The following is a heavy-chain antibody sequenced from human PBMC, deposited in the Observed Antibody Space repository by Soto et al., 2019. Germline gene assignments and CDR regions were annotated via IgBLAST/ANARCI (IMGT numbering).Heavy chain of an antibody. CDR1: GFSFDTYG. Sequence: EVQVLESGGGLVQPGGSLRLSCAASGFSFDTYGMTWVRQAPGKGPQWVSAISGTGAKTYYVDSVKGRFTISRDNSKNALYLQMIGLRAEGTAIYYCARLSGADPHYYYGMDVWGQGTTVTVSS. J-gene: IGHJ6*02. CDR3: ARLSGADPHYYYGMDV. CDR2: ISGTGAKT. V-gene: IGHV3-23*01. D-gene: IGHD2-8*01.